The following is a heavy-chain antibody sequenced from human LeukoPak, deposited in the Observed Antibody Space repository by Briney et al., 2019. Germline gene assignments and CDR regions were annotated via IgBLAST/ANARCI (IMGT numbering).Heavy chain of an antibody. CDR2: IYYSGST. D-gene: IGHD6-19*01. CDR1: GGSLSSSTYS. V-gene: IGHV4-39*01. CDR3: AGLVDSSGWYAFDY. Sequence: PSETLSLTCTVSGGSLSSSTYSWGWIRQPPGKGLEWIGSIYYSGSTYYNPSLESRVTISVDTSKNQFSLKLSSVTAADTAVYSCAGLVDSSGWYAFDYWGQGTLVTVSS. J-gene: IGHJ4*02.